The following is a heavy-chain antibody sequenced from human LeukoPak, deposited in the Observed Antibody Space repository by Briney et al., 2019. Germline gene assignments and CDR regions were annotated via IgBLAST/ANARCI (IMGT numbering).Heavy chain of an antibody. V-gene: IGHV1-18*01. D-gene: IGHD2-2*01. CDR1: GYTFTSYG. CDR3: ARSRVIVPAALPPLSYYMDV. Sequence: ASVKVSCKASGYTFTSYGISWVRQAPGQGLEWMGWISTYNGNTEYAQKFQGRVTMTTDTSTSTAYMELRSLKSVDTAMYYCARSRVIVPAALPPLSYYMDVWGKGTTVTVSS. CDR2: ISTYNGNT. J-gene: IGHJ6*03.